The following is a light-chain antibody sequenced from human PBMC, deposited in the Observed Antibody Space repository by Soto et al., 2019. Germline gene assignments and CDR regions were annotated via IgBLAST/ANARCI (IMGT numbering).Light chain of an antibody. V-gene: IGKV1-39*01. J-gene: IGKJ2*01. CDR2: RAS. CDR1: RNISSD. CDR3: QQSYSALPYS. Sequence: IQMTQSPSSLSASVGDRVTLRCRASRNISSDLNWYQQKPGKAPKLLIYRASTLQNGVPSTFSGAGSATDFTLTIASLQPEDFATYSCQQSYSALPYSFGQGTKVEIK.